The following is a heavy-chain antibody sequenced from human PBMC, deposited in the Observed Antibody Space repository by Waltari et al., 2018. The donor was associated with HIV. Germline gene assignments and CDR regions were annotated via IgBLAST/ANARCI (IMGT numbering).Heavy chain of an antibody. V-gene: IGHV3-23*01. Sequence: EVQLLESGGGLIEPGGSLRLSCVGSGFTFSSYAMSGVRQAPGKGLKWVSGISGSGNSTYYAGSVKGRFIISRDNSKNTVFLQMNSLRAEDTAVYYCAKGDCNSPSCPFDFWGQVTLVTVSS. D-gene: IGHD2-2*01. CDR2: ISGSGNST. CDR1: GFTFSSYA. J-gene: IGHJ4*02. CDR3: AKGDCNSPSCPFDF.